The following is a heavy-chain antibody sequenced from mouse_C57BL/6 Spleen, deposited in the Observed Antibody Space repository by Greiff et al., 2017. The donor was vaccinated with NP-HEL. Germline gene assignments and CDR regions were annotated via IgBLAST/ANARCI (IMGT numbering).Heavy chain of an antibody. V-gene: IGHV1-52*01. CDR2: IDPSDSET. Sequence: QVQLQQPGAELVRPGSSVKLSCKASGYTFTSYWMHWVKQRPIQGLEWIGNIDPSDSETHYNQKFKDKATLTVDKSSSTAYMQLSSLTSEDSAVYYCAREESHWGYFDVWGTGTTVTVSS. CDR1: GYTFTSYW. CDR3: AREESHWGYFDV. J-gene: IGHJ1*03. D-gene: IGHD4-1*01.